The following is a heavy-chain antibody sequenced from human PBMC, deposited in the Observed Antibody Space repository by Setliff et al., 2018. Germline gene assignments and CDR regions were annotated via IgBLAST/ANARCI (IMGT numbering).Heavy chain of an antibody. V-gene: IGHV4-39*01. D-gene: IGHD1-26*01. CDR2: IYYSGST. J-gene: IGHJ3*02. CDR3: ASSSGSSSNDAFDI. CDR1: GGSISSSSYY. Sequence: SETLSLTCTVSGGSISSSSYYWGWIRQPPGKGLEWIGSIYYSGSTYYNPSLKSRVTISVDTSKNQFSLKLSSVTAADTAVYYCASSSGSSSNDAFDIWGQGTTVTVSS.